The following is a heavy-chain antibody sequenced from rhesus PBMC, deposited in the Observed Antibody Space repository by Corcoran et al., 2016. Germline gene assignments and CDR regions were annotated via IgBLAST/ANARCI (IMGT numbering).Heavy chain of an antibody. J-gene: IGHJ4*01. CDR2: IYGSSGST. CDR1: GGSISGGYD. D-gene: IGHD4-29*01. CDR3: AAVAGVDY. Sequence: QVQLQESGPGLVKPSETLSLTCAVSGGSISGGYDWSWIRQPPGKGLEWIGYIYGSSGSTNYNPSLKTRGTISKDTSKNQFSLKLSSVTAADTAVYYCAAVAGVDYWGQGVLVTVSS. V-gene: IGHV4-76*01.